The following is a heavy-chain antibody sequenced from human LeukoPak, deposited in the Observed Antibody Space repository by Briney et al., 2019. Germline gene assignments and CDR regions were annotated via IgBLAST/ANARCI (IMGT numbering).Heavy chain of an antibody. D-gene: IGHD1-26*01. Sequence: GSLRLSCAASGFTFSSYGMHWVRQAPGKGLEWIGYIYYSGSTYYNPSLKSRVTISVDTSKNQFSLKLSSVTAADAAVYYCARRGIVGATRNWFDPWGQGTLVTVSS. V-gene: IGHV4-59*12. CDR3: ARRGIVGATRNWFDP. CDR1: GFTFSSYG. J-gene: IGHJ5*02. CDR2: IYYSGST.